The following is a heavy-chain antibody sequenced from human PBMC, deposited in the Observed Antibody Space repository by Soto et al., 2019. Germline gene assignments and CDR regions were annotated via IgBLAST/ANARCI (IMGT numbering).Heavy chain of an antibody. CDR1: GGSISTYY. V-gene: IGHV4-59*01. CDR2: ISYLGNT. D-gene: IGHD3-3*02. Sequence: PSETLSLICSISGGSISTYYWSCIRQSPGKGLEWIGYISYLGNTNYNPSLKSRVTISVDTPKNQFCLKLDSVTAADRAMYYGASEGAGRAPINIWGPGPLVTVSS. CDR3: ASEGAGRAPINI. J-gene: IGHJ4*03.